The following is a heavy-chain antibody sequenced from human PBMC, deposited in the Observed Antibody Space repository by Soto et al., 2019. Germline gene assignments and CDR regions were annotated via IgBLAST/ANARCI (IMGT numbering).Heavy chain of an antibody. Sequence: SETLSLTCTVSGGSISSYYWSWIRQPPGKGLEWIGYIYYSGSTNYNPSLKSRVTISVDTSKNQFSLKLSSVTAADTAVYYCAREVHCGGDCYQFDYWGQGTLVTVSS. J-gene: IGHJ4*02. CDR3: AREVHCGGDCYQFDY. CDR1: GGSISSYY. CDR2: IYYSGST. V-gene: IGHV4-59*01. D-gene: IGHD2-21*02.